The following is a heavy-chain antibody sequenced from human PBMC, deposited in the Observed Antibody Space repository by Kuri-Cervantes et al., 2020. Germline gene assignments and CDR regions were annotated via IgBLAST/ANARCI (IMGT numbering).Heavy chain of an antibody. Sequence: ASVKVSCKASEYTFTSYDINWVRQATGQGLEWMGWMNPNSGNTGYAQKFQGRVTMTRNTSISTAYMELSSLRSEDTAVYYCARGGYSYGQGSQDFRFDYWGQGTLVTVSS. J-gene: IGHJ4*02. D-gene: IGHD5-18*01. CDR2: MNPNSGNT. CDR1: EYTFTSYD. CDR3: ARGGYSYGQGSQDFRFDY. V-gene: IGHV1-8*01.